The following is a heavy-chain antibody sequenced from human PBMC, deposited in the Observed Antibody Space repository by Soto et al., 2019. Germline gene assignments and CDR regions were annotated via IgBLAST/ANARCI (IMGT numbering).Heavy chain of an antibody. J-gene: IGHJ6*02. CDR3: ARAYIAALFYYYGMDV. Sequence: QVQLQQWGAGLLKPSETLSLTCAVYGGSFSGYYWSWIRQPPGKGLEWIGEINHSGSTNYNPSPKSRVTISVDTSKNQFSLKLSSVTAADTAVYYCARAYIAALFYYYGMDVWGQGTTVTVSS. CDR1: GGSFSGYY. CDR2: INHSGST. D-gene: IGHD6-13*01. V-gene: IGHV4-34*01.